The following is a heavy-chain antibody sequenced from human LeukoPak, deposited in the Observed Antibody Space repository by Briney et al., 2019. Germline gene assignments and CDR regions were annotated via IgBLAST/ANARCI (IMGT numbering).Heavy chain of an antibody. J-gene: IGHJ3*02. Sequence: VASVKVSCKASGYTFTNSYISWVRQAPGQVLEWMGLINPDGGNTNYAQNFQGRVTLTTDTSTSTVYMELSSLRSDDTAIYYCARIRDGYNDAYDIWGQETVVTVPS. CDR2: INPDGGNT. D-gene: IGHD5-24*01. CDR1: GYTFTNSY. CDR3: ARIRDGYNDAYDI. V-gene: IGHV1-46*01.